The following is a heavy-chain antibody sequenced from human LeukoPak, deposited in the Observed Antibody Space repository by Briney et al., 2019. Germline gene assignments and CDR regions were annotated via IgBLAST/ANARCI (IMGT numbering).Heavy chain of an antibody. D-gene: IGHD3-22*01. CDR3: AKSYYYDSSGYPSGGMDV. Sequence: GGSLRLSCAASGFTFSSYGMHWVRQAPGKGLEGVAVISYDGSNKYYADSVKGRFTISRDNSKNTLYLQMNSLRAEDTAVYYCAKSYYYDSSGYPSGGMDVWGQGTTVTVSS. V-gene: IGHV3-30*18. J-gene: IGHJ6*02. CDR1: GFTFSSYG. CDR2: ISYDGSNK.